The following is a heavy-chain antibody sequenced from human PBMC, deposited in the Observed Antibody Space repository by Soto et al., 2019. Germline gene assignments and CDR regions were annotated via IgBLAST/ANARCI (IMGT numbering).Heavy chain of an antibody. CDR3: VRGPNVGEYIPY. V-gene: IGHV4-59*01. Sequence: PSETLSLTCTASGGSISSSHWSWIRQPPGKGLEWIGYMYHSGITSSNPSLKSRVTISEDRSKNQLSLKLSSVTAADTAVYFCVRGPNVGEYIPYWGRGMLVTVSS. CDR1: GGSISSSH. CDR2: MYHSGIT. D-gene: IGHD4-17*01. J-gene: IGHJ4*02.